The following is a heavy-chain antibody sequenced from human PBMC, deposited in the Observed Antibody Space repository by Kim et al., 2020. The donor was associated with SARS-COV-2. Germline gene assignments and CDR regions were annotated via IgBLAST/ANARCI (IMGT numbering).Heavy chain of an antibody. J-gene: IGHJ4*02. CDR3: VRDATSPGRIDS. CDR1: GFTFSTYW. CDR2: INEHGSGS. D-gene: IGHD2-2*01. V-gene: IGHV3-7*01. Sequence: GGSLRLSCAASGFTFSTYWMTWVRQAPGKGLEWVANINEHGSGSNYVHSVRGRLTISRDNSKNSLYLQVSSLRAEDTAVYYCVRDATSPGRIDSWGEVTL.